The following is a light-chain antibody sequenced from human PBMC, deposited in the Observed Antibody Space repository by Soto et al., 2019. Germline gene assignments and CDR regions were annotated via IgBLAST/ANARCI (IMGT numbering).Light chain of an antibody. CDR3: KSYTSASFYV. V-gene: IGLV2-14*01. J-gene: IGLJ1*01. CDR2: EVT. Sequence: QSSLNQPACVSGSPAQSIPIACTGTIGDIGSYNPVSWYQQHPGKAPKLIIYEVTDRPSGVSNRFSGSKSGNTASLTISGLQAEDEAEYYCKSYTSASFYVFGTGTKVTVL. CDR1: IGDIGSYNP.